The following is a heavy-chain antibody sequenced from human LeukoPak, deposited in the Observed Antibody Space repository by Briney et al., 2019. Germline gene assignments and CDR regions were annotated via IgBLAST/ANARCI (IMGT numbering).Heavy chain of an antibody. CDR3: ASWYGLAAAIDY. CDR2: ICYSGST. CDR1: GGSISSSSFY. V-gene: IGHV4-39*01. J-gene: IGHJ4*02. D-gene: IGHD6-13*01. Sequence: SETLSLTCTVSGGSISSSSFYRGWIRQPPGKGLEWIGSICYSGSTYYNPSLKSRVTISVDTSKNQFSLKLSSVTAADTAVYYCASWYGLAAAIDYWGQGTLVTVSS.